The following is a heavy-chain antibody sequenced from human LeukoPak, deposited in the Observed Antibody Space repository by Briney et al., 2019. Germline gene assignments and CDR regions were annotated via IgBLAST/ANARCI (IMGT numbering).Heavy chain of an antibody. Sequence: ASVKVSCKASGGTFSSYAISWVRQAPGQGLEWMGWISTYNGDIKYVQNLQGRVTMTTDTSTSTAYMELMSLRSDDTAVYYCLRDAQRPRLTPDYWGQGTLVTVSS. J-gene: IGHJ4*02. V-gene: IGHV1-18*01. CDR1: GGTFSSYA. D-gene: IGHD6-25*01. CDR3: LRDAQRPRLTPDY. CDR2: ISTYNGDI.